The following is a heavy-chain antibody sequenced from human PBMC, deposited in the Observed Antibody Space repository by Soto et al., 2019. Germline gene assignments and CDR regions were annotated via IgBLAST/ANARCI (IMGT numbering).Heavy chain of an antibody. CDR3: ASSGSYWGTDAFDI. CDR2: INHSGST. V-gene: IGHV4-34*01. D-gene: IGHD1-26*01. Sequence: TXXLTCAVYGGSFSGYYWSWIRQPPGKGLEWIGEINHSGSTNYNPSLKSRVTISVDTSKNQFSLKLSSVTAADTAVYYCASSGSYWGTDAFDIWGQGTMVNVSS. J-gene: IGHJ3*02. CDR1: GGSFSGYY.